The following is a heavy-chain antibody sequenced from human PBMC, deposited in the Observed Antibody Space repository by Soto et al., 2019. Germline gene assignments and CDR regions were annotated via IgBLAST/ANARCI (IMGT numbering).Heavy chain of an antibody. Sequence: PSETLSLTCAVYGGSFSGYYWSWIRQPPGKGLEWIGEINHSGSTNYNPSLKSRVTISVDTSKNQFSLKLSSVTAADTAVYYCARRGLQYRHPYYWGQGTLVTVSS. CDR2: INHSGST. V-gene: IGHV4-34*01. CDR3: ARRGLQYRHPYY. CDR1: GGSFSGYY. J-gene: IGHJ4*02. D-gene: IGHD4-4*01.